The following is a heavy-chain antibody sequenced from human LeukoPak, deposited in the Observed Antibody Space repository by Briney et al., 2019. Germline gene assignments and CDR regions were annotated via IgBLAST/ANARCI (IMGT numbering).Heavy chain of an antibody. V-gene: IGHV3-7*01. Sequence: GGSLRLSCAAPGFTFSTYWMTWVRQAPGKGLEWVANIKEDGSQKYYVDSVKGRFTISRDNAKNSLYLQMDSLRAEDTAVYYCARGTGCAGGTCFSFYNYWGQGTLVTVSS. D-gene: IGHD2-15*01. J-gene: IGHJ4*02. CDR1: GFTFSTYW. CDR3: ARGTGCAGGTCFSFYNY. CDR2: IKEDGSQK.